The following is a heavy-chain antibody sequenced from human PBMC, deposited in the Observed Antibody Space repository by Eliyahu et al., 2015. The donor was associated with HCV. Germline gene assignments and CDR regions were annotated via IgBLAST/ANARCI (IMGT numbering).Heavy chain of an antibody. CDR3: ASGGGGIAVTGTGGWFDP. CDR1: GGSIXTYY. CDR2: XHYSGST. J-gene: IGHJ5*02. Sequence: QVQLQESGPGLVKPSETLSLTCTXXGGSIXTYYWTWXRRPPAKXLEGIGYXHYSGSTNHNPSLKSRITMSVDTSKNQVSLSLTSXTAADTAMYYCASGGGGIAVTGTGGWFDPWGQGTLVTVSS. D-gene: IGHD6-19*01. V-gene: IGHV4-59*01.